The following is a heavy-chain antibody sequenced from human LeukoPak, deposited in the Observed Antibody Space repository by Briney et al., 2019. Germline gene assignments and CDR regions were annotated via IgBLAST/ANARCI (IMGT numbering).Heavy chain of an antibody. CDR1: GGSISSYY. CDR3: TRVNSANSGCPPPYDY. D-gene: IGHD5-12*01. J-gene: IGHJ4*02. CDR2: IYYSGST. Sequence: PSETLSLTCTVSGGSISSYYWSWIRQPPGKGLEWIGYIYYSGSTNYNPSLKSRVTISVDTSKNQFSLNLSSVTAADTAVYYCTRVNSANSGCPPPYDYWGQGILVTVSS. V-gene: IGHV4-59*01.